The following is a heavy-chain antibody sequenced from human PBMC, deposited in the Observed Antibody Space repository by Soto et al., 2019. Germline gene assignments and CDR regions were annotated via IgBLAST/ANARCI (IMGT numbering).Heavy chain of an antibody. CDR1: GYTFTSYA. V-gene: IGHV1-3*01. CDR3: ARDRRLLTTLYYYYMDV. CDR2: INAGNGNT. D-gene: IGHD4-17*01. J-gene: IGHJ6*03. Sequence: QVQLVQSGAEVKKPGASVKVSCKASGYTFTSYAMHWVRQAPGQRLEWMGWINAGNGNTKYSQKFQGRVTITRDTSARTGYMELSSLRSEDTDVYYCARDRRLLTTLYYYYMDVWGKGTTVTVSS.